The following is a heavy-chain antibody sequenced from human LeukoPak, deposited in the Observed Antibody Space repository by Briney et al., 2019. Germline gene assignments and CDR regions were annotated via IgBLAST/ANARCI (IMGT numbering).Heavy chain of an antibody. CDR3: ARDLRAIYYASID. V-gene: IGHV1-69*05. D-gene: IGHD3-10*01. CDR1: GGTFSSYA. Sequence: ASVKVSCKASGGTFSSYAISWVRQAPGQGLEWMGGIIPIFGTANYAQKFQGRVTITTDESTSTAYMELSSLRSEDTAVYYCARDLRAIYYASIDWGQGTLVTVSS. J-gene: IGHJ4*02. CDR2: IIPIFGTA.